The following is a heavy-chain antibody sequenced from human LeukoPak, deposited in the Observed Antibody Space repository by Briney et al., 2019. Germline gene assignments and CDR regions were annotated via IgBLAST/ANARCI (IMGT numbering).Heavy chain of an antibody. CDR3: ANLFRGTAAHFDY. CDR1: GFTFSSYG. Sequence: PGGSLRLSCAASGFTFSSYGMHWVRQAPGKGLEWMAFIRYDGSNKYYADSVKGRFTISRDNSKNTLYLQINSLRAEDTAVYYCANLFRGTAAHFDYWGQGTLVTVSS. V-gene: IGHV3-30*02. J-gene: IGHJ4*02. D-gene: IGHD2-2*01. CDR2: IRYDGSNK.